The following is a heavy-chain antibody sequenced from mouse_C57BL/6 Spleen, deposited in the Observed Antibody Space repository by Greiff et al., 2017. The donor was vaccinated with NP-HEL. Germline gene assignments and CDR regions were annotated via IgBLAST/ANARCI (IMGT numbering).Heavy chain of an antibody. V-gene: IGHV3-6*01. CDR1: GYSITSGYY. CDR3: ARDGVPLWYFDV. CDR2: ISYDGSN. J-gene: IGHJ1*03. Sequence: VQLKESGPGLVKPSQSLSLTCSVTGYSITSGYYWNWIRQFPGNKLEWMGYISYDGSNNYNPSLKNRISITRDTSKNQFFLKLNSVTTEDTATYYCARDGVPLWYFDVWGTGTTVTVSS. D-gene: IGHD2-14*01.